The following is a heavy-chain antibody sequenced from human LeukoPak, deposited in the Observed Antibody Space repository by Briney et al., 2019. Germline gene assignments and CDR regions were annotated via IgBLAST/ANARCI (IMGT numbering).Heavy chain of an antibody. D-gene: IGHD3-3*01. Sequence: ASVKVSWKASGYIFANYVINWVRQAPGQGLEWMGWISANNGNTNYAQSLLGRVTMTTDTSTSIAYMELTGLRSDDTAVYYCAREEKLRFLERLPSNMDVWGQGTTVIVSS. CDR3: AREEKLRFLERLPSNMDV. CDR2: ISANNGNT. J-gene: IGHJ6*02. V-gene: IGHV1-18*01. CDR1: GYIFANYV.